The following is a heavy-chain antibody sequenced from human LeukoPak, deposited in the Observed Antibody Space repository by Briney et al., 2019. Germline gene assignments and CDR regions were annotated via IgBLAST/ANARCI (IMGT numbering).Heavy chain of an antibody. Sequence: PSETLSLTCTVSGGSISSSSYYWGWIRQPPGKGLEWIGSIYYSGSTYYNPSLKSRVTISVDTSKNQYSLKLSSVTAADTAVYYCARESSGWDYSREHWGQGTLVTVSS. CDR3: ARESSGWDYSREH. J-gene: IGHJ4*02. V-gene: IGHV4-39*07. D-gene: IGHD6-19*01. CDR1: GGSISSSSYY. CDR2: IYYSGST.